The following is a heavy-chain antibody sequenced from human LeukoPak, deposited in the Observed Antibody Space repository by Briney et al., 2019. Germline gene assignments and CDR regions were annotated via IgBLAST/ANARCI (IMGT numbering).Heavy chain of an antibody. V-gene: IGHV3-23*01. CDR1: GFSFSSSA. Sequence: GGSLRLSRAASGFSFSSSAMSWVRQAPGKGLEWVSGISGRGGDTYYADSVKGRFTISRDNAKNSLYLQMNSLRDEDTAVYYCARAPSRRDSSGSFDHWGQGTLVTVSS. D-gene: IGHD3-22*01. CDR3: ARAPSRRDSSGSFDH. CDR2: ISGRGGDT. J-gene: IGHJ4*02.